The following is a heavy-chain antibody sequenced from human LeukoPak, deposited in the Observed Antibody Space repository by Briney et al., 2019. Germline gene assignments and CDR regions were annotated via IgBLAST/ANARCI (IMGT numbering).Heavy chain of an antibody. Sequence: ASVKVSCKASGYTFTSYYMHWVRQAPGQGLEWMGWISAYNGNTNYAQKLQGRVTMTTDTSTSTAYMELRSLRSDDTAVYYCARDRTPYSSGWYEPFDYWGQGTLVTVSS. J-gene: IGHJ4*02. D-gene: IGHD6-19*01. CDR2: ISAYNGNT. CDR1: GYTFTSYY. V-gene: IGHV1-18*04. CDR3: ARDRTPYSSGWYEPFDY.